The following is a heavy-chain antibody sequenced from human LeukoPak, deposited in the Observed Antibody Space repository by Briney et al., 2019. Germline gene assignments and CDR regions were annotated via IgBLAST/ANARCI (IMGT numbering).Heavy chain of an antibody. CDR3: AKDRPGVVVVAAKGDY. CDR2: ISWNSGSI. Sequence: GGSLRLSCAASGFIFDDYGMHWVRQAPGKGLEWVSGISWNSGSIDYADSVKGRFTISRDNSKNTLALQMSSLRAEDTAVYYCAKDRPGVVVVAAKGDYWGQGTLVTVSS. J-gene: IGHJ4*02. V-gene: IGHV3-9*01. CDR1: GFIFDDYG. D-gene: IGHD2-15*01.